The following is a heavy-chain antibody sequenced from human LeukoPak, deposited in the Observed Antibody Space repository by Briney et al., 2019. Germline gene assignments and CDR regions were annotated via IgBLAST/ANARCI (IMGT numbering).Heavy chain of an antibody. CDR2: ISYDGSNE. Sequence: AGGSLRLSCAASGFTFSSYVMHWVRQAPGKGLEWVAIISYDGSNEYYADSVKGRFTISRDNSKNTLYLQMNSLRAEDTAVYYCARDNSVGDIAWWFDPWGQGTLVTVSS. D-gene: IGHD3-16*02. CDR1: GFTFSSYV. J-gene: IGHJ5*02. CDR3: ARDNSVGDIAWWFDP. V-gene: IGHV3-30*04.